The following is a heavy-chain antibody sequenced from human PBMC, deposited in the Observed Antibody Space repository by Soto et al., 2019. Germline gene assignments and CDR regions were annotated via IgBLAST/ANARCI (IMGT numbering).Heavy chain of an antibody. V-gene: IGHV4-59*01. Sequence: PSETLSLTCTVSGGSISSYYWSWIRRPPGKGLEWIGYIYYSGSTNYNPSLKSRVTISLDTSKNQFSLKLRSVTAADTAVYYCASYSGSSYFDSWGQGTLVTVSS. CDR3: ASYSGSSYFDS. J-gene: IGHJ4*02. CDR2: IYYSGST. CDR1: GGSISSYY. D-gene: IGHD1-26*01.